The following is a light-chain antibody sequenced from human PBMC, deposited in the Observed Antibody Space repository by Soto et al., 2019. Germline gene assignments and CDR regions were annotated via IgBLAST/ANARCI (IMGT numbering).Light chain of an antibody. J-gene: IGLJ2*01. V-gene: IGLV2-14*03. CDR3: SSYTSSSIVV. Sequence: QSALTQPASVSGSPGQSITIPCTGTSSDVGGYNYVSWYQHHPGKAPKLVIYDVSDRPSGVSNRFSGSKSGNTASLTISGLQAEDESDFYCSSYTSSSIVVFGGGTKVTVL. CDR1: SSDVGGYNY. CDR2: DVS.